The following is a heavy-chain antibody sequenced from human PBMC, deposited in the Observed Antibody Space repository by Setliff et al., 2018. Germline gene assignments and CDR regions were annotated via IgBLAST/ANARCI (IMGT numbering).Heavy chain of an antibody. CDR2: TIPLFGTT. D-gene: IGHD5-12*01. CDR1: GGTFTNYG. CDR3: ARQPMDTIMVTFDY. Sequence: SVKVSCKASGGTFTNYGVSWVRQAPGQGLEWMGGTIPLFGTTDYAQKFHGRVTIITDESTSTAYMELSSLRSDATAVYYFARQPMDTIMVTFDYWGQGILGTVAS. J-gene: IGHJ4*02. V-gene: IGHV1-69*05.